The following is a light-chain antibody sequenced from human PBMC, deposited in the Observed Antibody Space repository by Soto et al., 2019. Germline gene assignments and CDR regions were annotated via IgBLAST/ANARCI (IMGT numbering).Light chain of an antibody. J-gene: IGLJ2*01. CDR2: VGTGGIVG. CDR3: GAVHGSGSNSVV. V-gene: IGLV9-49*01. Sequence: QLVLTQPPSASASLGASVTLTCTLSSGYSNYKGDWYQQRPGKGPRFVMRVGTGGIVGSKGDGIPDRFSVLGSGLNRYLTIKNIQEEDESDYHCGAVHGSGSNSVVFGGGTKLTVL. CDR1: SGYSNYK.